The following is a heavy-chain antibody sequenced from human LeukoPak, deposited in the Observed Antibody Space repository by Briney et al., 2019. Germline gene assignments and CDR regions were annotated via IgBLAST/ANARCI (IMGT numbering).Heavy chain of an antibody. D-gene: IGHD3-3*01. CDR2: ISGYNGNS. Sequence: GASVKVSCKASGYTFTRYGIGWVRQAPGQRLEWMGWISGYNGNSDHAQKFQDGVTMTTDTSTSTAYMELRSLRSDDTAVYYCARTYYDFWSGYSGVSSWFDPWGQGTLVTVSS. CDR1: GYTFTRYG. V-gene: IGHV1-18*01. J-gene: IGHJ5*02. CDR3: ARTYYDFWSGYSGVSSWFDP.